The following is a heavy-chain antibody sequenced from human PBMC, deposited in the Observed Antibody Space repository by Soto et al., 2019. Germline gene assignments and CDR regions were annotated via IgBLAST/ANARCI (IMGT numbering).Heavy chain of an antibody. CDR2: KPYTGSP. Sequence: QVQLQESGPGLVKPSEPLSLTCSVSGGSVSSGSYHWSWIRQPPEKGLEWIGFKPYTGSPDYIPSIKRRANISIHRTKYQASHKSSSATAADTAVYFCARVGWGGDSWSQGTPVTVSS. D-gene: IGHD7-27*01. CDR1: GGSVSSGSYH. V-gene: IGHV4-61*01. J-gene: IGHJ4*02. CDR3: ARVGWGGDS.